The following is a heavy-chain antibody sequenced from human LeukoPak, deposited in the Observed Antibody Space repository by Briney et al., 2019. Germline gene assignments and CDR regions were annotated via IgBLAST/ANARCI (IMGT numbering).Heavy chain of an antibody. V-gene: IGHV4-39*01. CDR3: ARSLYTEGYYYYYMDV. CDR1: GGPISSSSYY. D-gene: IGHD3-16*01. CDR2: IYYSGST. J-gene: IGHJ6*03. Sequence: KPSETLSLTCTVSGGPISSSSYYWGWIRQPPGKGLEWIGSIYYSGSTYYNPSLKSRVTISVDTSKNQFSLKLSSVTAADTAVYYCARSLYTEGYYYYYMDVWGKGTTVTVSS.